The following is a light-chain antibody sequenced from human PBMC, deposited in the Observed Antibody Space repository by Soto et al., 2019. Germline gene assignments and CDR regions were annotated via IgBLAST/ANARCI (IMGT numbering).Light chain of an antibody. J-gene: IGLJ3*02. Sequence: QSVLTQTASVSGSPGQSITISCTGTNSDVGSYNLVSWYRQHPGRAPKLLIYEVNKRPSGVSNRFSGSKSGNTASLTISGLQTEDEADYYCCSYEGGSTSLLFGGGTKVTVL. CDR3: CSYEGGSTSLL. V-gene: IGLV2-23*02. CDR2: EVN. CDR1: NSDVGSYNL.